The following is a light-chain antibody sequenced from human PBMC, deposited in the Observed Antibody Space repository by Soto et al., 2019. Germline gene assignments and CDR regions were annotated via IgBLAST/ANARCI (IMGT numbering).Light chain of an antibody. Sequence: QSVLTQPPSVSGAPGQRLSISCTGSSSNIGADYDVHWYQQLPGTAPKLLIYANSNRPSGVPDRFSGSKSGISAPLAISELQADAEADYYCQSYESSSMGGVGVGRGTKLNVL. CDR2: ANS. CDR1: SSNIGADYD. CDR3: QSYESSSMGGVG. V-gene: IGLV1-40*01. J-gene: IGLJ2*01.